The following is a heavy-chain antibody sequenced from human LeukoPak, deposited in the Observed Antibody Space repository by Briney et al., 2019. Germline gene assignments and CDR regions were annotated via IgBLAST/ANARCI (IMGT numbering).Heavy chain of an antibody. CDR1: GFTFSSYS. V-gene: IGHV3-23*01. CDR3: TKAFGPGSSQAVRWFDP. CDR2: ISGSGGST. J-gene: IGHJ5*02. D-gene: IGHD3/OR15-3a*01. Sequence: GGSLRLSCAASGFTFSSYSMNRVRQAPGKGLEWVSGISGSGGSTYHADAVKGRFTISRDSSKNTLYLQMNSPRAEDTAIYYCTKAFGPGSSQAVRWFDPWGQGTLVTVSS.